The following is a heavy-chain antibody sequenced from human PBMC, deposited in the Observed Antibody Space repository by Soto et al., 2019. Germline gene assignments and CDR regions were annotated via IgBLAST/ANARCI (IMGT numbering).Heavy chain of an antibody. D-gene: IGHD6-6*01. V-gene: IGHV3-21*01. Sequence: GGSLRLSCAASGFTFSSYSMNWVRQAPGKGLEWVSSISSSSSYIYYADSVKGRFTISRDNAKNSLYLQMNSLRAEDTAVYYCARVLSWYSSSTIDDWGQGTLVTVSS. CDR3: ARVLSWYSSSTIDD. J-gene: IGHJ4*02. CDR2: ISSSSSYI. CDR1: GFTFSSYS.